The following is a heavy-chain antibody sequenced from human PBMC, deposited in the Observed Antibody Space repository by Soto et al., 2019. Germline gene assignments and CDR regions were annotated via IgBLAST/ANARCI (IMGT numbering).Heavy chain of an antibody. CDR2: IYYSGST. D-gene: IGHD2-2*01. CDR3: ARGDIVVVPAAMYGMDV. Sequence: QVQLQESGPGLVKPSQTLSLTCTVSGGSISSGDYYWSWIRQPPGKGLEWIGYIYYSGSTYYNPSLKSRVTISVDTSKNQFSLKLSSVTAADTAVYYCARGDIVVVPAAMYGMDVWGQGTTVTVSS. CDR1: GGSISSGDYY. V-gene: IGHV4-30-4*01. J-gene: IGHJ6*02.